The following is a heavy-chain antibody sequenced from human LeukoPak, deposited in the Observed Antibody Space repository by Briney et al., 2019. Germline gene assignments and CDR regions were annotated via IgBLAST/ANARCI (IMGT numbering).Heavy chain of an antibody. D-gene: IGHD2-8*01. CDR3: ARGRRGYCTNGVCYIDY. CDR1: GYTFTSYG. V-gene: IGHV1-8*03. CDR2: MNPNSGNT. Sequence: ASVKVSCKASGYTFTSYGINWVRQATGQGLEWMGWMNPNSGNTGYAQKFQGRVTITRNTSISTAYMELSSLRSEDTAVYYCARGRRGYCTNGVCYIDYWGQGTLVTVSS. J-gene: IGHJ4*02.